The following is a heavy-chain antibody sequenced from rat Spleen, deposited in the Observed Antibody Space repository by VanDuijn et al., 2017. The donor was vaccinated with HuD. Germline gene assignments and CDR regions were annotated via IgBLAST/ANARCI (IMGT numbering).Heavy chain of an antibody. CDR3: VRQGYLRDWYFDF. CDR1: GFTYSNYY. J-gene: IGHJ3*01. CDR2: ISVGGGNS. Sequence: EVQLVESGGGLVQPGRSLKLSCAASGFTYSNYYMAWVRQAPTKGLEWVASISVGGGNSYYRDSVKGRFTISRDDGKSTLYLEMDSLRSEDMATYYCVRQGYLRDWYFDFWGQGTLVTVSS. D-gene: IGHD2-5*01. V-gene: IGHV5-25*01.